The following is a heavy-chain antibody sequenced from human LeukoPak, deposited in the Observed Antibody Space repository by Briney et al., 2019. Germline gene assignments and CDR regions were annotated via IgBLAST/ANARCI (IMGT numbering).Heavy chain of an antibody. V-gene: IGHV4-30-4*08. J-gene: IGHJ3*02. CDR1: GGSISSSSYY. Sequence: PSETLSLTCTVSGGSISSSSYYWGWIRQPPGKGLEWIGYIYYSGSTYYNPSLKSRVTISVDTSKNQFSLKLSSVTAADTAVYYCAAQSLCSGGSCYSIFPFDIWGQGTMVTVSS. D-gene: IGHD2-15*01. CDR2: IYYSGST. CDR3: AAQSLCSGGSCYSIFPFDI.